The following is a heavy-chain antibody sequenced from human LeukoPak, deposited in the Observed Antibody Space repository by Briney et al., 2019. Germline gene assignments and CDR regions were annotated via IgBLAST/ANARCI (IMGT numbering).Heavy chain of an antibody. J-gene: IGHJ5*02. CDR2: TYYRSKWYH. CDR1: GDSVSSNSAA. V-gene: IGHV6-1*01. D-gene: IGHD5-24*01. Sequence: SQTLSLTCAISGDSVSSNSAAWNWVRQSPSRGLEWLGRTYYRSKWYHHYAVAVKSRITINPDTSNNQFFLQLNSVTPEDTAVYYCARGNNGFLDPWGQGTLVTVSS. CDR3: ARGNNGFLDP.